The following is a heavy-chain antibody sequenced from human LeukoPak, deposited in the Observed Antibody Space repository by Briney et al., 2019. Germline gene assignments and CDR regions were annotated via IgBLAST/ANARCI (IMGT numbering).Heavy chain of an antibody. V-gene: IGHV3-48*03. CDR3: ARGFCSGGSCYHDY. CDR2: ISSSGSTI. CDR1: GFTFSSYE. J-gene: IGHJ4*02. Sequence: GGSLRLSCAASGFTFSSYEMNWVRQAPGKGLEWVSYISSSGSTIYYADSVKGRFTISRDNAKNSLYLQMNSLRAEDTAVYYCARGFCSGGSCYHDYWGQGTLVTVPS. D-gene: IGHD2-15*01.